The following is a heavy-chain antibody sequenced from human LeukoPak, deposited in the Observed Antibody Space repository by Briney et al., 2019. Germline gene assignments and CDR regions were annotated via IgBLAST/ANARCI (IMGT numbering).Heavy chain of an antibody. CDR1: GGTIRTLY. D-gene: IGHD2/OR15-2a*01. V-gene: IGHV4-59*11. CDR2: FYHTGST. J-gene: IGHJ4*02. CDR3: AGGNHHTTGPYYFDY. Sequence: SETLSLTCTVSGGTIRTLYWSWIRQTPGKGLEWIGYFYHTGSTNYNPSLKSRVIMSLDTSGSQFSLKLSSVTAADTAVYYCAGGNHHTTGPYYFDYWGQGTLVTVSS.